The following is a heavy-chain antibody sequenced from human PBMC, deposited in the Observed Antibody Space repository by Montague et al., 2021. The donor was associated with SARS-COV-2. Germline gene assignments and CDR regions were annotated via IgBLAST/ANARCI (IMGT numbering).Heavy chain of an antibody. V-gene: IGHV4-39*02. CDR1: GGSISSSSYY. J-gene: IGHJ4*02. Sequence: SETLSLTCTVSGGSISSSSYYWGWIRQPPGKGLEWIGSIYYSGSTYYNPSLKSRVTISVYTSKNQFSLKLSSVTAADTAVYYCARGGRVGTLVVVIAIPYCFDYWGQGTTVTVSS. D-gene: IGHD2-21*01. CDR2: IYYSGST. CDR3: ARGGRVGTLVVVIAIPYCFDY.